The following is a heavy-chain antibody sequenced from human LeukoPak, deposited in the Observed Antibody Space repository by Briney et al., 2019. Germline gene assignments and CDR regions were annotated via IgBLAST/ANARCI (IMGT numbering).Heavy chain of an antibody. D-gene: IGHD2/OR15-2a*01. CDR1: GFTFSSYG. CDR3: ATYRQVLLPFES. J-gene: IGHJ4*02. V-gene: IGHV3-23*01. CDR2: ISGSGSST. Sequence: GGTLRLSCAASGFTFSSYGMNWVRQAPGKGLEWVSVISGSGSSTYYADSVKGRFTISRDNSNNTLSLQMNSLRAEDTAIYYCATYRQVLLPFESWGQGTLVTVSS.